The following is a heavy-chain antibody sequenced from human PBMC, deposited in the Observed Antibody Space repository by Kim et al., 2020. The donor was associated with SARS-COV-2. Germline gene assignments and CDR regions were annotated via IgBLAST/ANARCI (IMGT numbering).Heavy chain of an antibody. D-gene: IGHD3-22*01. J-gene: IGHJ2*01. V-gene: IGHV3-48*02. Sequence: DYATSVKGRFTISRDNAKNSLYLQMNSLRDEDTAVYYCARVILTPTWYFDLWGRGTLVTVSS. CDR3: ARVILTPTWYFDL.